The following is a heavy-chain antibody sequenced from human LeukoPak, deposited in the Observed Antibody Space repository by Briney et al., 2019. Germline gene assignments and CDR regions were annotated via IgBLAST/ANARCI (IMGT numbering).Heavy chain of an antibody. CDR2: IIPIFGTA. V-gene: IGHV1-69*13. CDR3: ARDWIGYCSSTSCSTPLDY. D-gene: IGHD2-2*01. Sequence: SVKVSCKASGGTFSSYAISWVRQAPGQGLEWMGGIIPIFGTANYAQKFQGRVTITADESTSTAYMELSSLRSEDTAVYYCARDWIGYCSSTSCSTPLDYWGQGTLVTVSS. CDR1: GGTFSSYA. J-gene: IGHJ4*02.